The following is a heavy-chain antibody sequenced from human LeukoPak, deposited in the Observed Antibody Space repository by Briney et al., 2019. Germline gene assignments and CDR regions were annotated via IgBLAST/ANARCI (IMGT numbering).Heavy chain of an antibody. CDR2: IKGKTDGGST. D-gene: IGHD3-22*01. V-gene: IGHV3-15*01. Sequence: TGGSLRLSCAASGXTFSNAWMSWVRQAPGKGLEWVARIKGKTDGGSTDYAAPGKGSFTISSHKSKNTLYLHMNRLKTEDTAVYYCTTDPVPHYYARRDWGQGTLVTVSS. J-gene: IGHJ4*02. CDR3: TTDPVPHYYARRD. CDR1: GXTFSNAW.